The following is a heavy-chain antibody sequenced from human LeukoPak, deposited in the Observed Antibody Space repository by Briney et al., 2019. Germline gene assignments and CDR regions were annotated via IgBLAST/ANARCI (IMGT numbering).Heavy chain of an antibody. Sequence: GGSLRLSCAASGFTFSSYGMHWVRQAPGKGLDWLAYIRNDGSNKYYADSVKGRFTISRDNAKNSLYLQMNSLRAEDTAVYYCAIVGATLANDYWGQGTLVTVSS. D-gene: IGHD1-26*01. CDR3: AIVGATLANDY. CDR2: IRNDGSNK. J-gene: IGHJ4*02. V-gene: IGHV3-30*02. CDR1: GFTFSSYG.